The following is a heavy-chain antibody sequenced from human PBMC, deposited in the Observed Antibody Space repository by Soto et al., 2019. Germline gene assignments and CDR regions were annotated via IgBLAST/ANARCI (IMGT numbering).Heavy chain of an antibody. CDR3: ARVLYSGYDPNFDY. Sequence: PGGSLRLSCASSGFTFSSYSMNLVRQAPGKGLEWVSYISSSSSTIYYADSVKGRFTISRDNAKNSLYLQMNSLRAEDTAVYYCARVLYSGYDPNFDYWGQGTLVTVSS. V-gene: IGHV3-48*01. J-gene: IGHJ4*02. CDR2: ISSSSSTI. D-gene: IGHD5-12*01. CDR1: GFTFSSYS.